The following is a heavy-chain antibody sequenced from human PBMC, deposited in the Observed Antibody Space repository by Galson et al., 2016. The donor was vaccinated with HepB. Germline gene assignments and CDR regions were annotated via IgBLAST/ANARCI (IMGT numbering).Heavy chain of an antibody. V-gene: IGHV6-1*01. J-gene: IGHJ4*02. CDR1: GDSVSSNSAA. CDR3: ARSDVIAAAGVFDY. Sequence: CAISGDSVSSNSAAWNWIRQSPSRGLEWLGRTYYRSKYYNDYAVSVKSRITIKSDTSKNQFSLQLNSVTPEDTAVYYCARSDVIAAAGVFDYWGQGTLVTVSS. D-gene: IGHD6-13*01. CDR2: TYYRSKYYN.